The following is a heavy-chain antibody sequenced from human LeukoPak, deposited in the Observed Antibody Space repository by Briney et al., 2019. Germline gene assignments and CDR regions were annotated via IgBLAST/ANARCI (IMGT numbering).Heavy chain of an antibody. J-gene: IGHJ5*02. CDR1: GFTVSSNY. D-gene: IGHD6-13*01. CDR2: IYSGGST. CDR3: ARDLGYSSSWYLAS. Sequence: GGSLRLSCAASGFTVSSNYMSWVRQAPGKGLEWVSVIYSGGSTYYADSVKGRFTISRDNSKNTLYLQMNSLRAEDTAVYYCARDLGYSSSWYLASWGQGTLVTVSS. V-gene: IGHV3-53*05.